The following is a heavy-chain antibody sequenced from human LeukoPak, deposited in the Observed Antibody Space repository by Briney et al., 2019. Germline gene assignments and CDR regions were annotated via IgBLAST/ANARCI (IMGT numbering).Heavy chain of an antibody. J-gene: IGHJ4*02. CDR1: GFTFSSYA. D-gene: IGHD3-22*01. Sequence: GGSLRLSCPVSGFTFSSYAMSWVRQAPGRGLEWVSVISTSGESAYYADSVEGRFTISRDNSKNTLYLQMNSLRAEDTAVYYCAKDRGSGYHYFDYWGQGTLVTVSS. CDR3: AKDRGSGYHYFDY. CDR2: ISTSGESA. V-gene: IGHV3-23*01.